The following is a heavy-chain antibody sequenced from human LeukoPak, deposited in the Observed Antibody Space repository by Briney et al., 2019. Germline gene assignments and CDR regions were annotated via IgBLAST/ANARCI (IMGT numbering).Heavy chain of an antibody. J-gene: IGHJ5*02. CDR3: ARHNGALNYYDSSGYYYVHNWFDP. D-gene: IGHD3-22*01. CDR2: IYPGDSGT. Sequence: GESLKISCKGSGYSFTSYWIGWVRQMPGKGLEWMGIIYPGDSGTRYSPSFQGQVTISADKSISTAYLQWSSLKASDTAMYYCARHNGALNYYDSSGYYYVHNWFDPWGQGTLVTVSS. V-gene: IGHV5-51*01. CDR1: GYSFTSYW.